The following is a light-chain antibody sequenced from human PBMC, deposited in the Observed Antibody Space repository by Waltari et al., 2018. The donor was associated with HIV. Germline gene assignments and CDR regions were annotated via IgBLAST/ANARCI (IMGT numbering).Light chain of an antibody. V-gene: IGKV3-15*01. CDR3: QQYNKWPPWT. Sequence: VMTQSPATLSVSPGERATLSCRAGQSVSNNLAWYQQKPGQAPRLLIYGASTRATGIPARFSGSGSGTEFTLTISSLQSEDSAVYDCQQYNKWPPWTFGQGTKVEIK. CDR2: GAS. J-gene: IGKJ1*01. CDR1: QSVSNN.